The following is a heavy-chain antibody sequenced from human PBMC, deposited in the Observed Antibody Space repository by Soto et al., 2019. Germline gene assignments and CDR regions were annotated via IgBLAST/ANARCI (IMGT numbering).Heavy chain of an antibody. D-gene: IGHD2-8*02. CDR1: GFSFGSYA. V-gene: IGHV3-23*01. Sequence: GGSLRLSCAASGFSFGSYALSWVRQAPGKGLEWVSTISGSDGKTFYADSVKGRFSISRDTSQSTLYLQMNSLRADDTAIYYCARWCYLDYWGQGTRVTVSS. CDR3: ARWCYLDY. J-gene: IGHJ4*02. CDR2: ISGSDGKT.